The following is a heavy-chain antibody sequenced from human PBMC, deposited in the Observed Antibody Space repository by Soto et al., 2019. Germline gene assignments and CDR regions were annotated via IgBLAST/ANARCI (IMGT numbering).Heavy chain of an antibody. CDR2: ISGGGGST. CDR3: AKGFIVVVTAIRPDDNFDV. CDR1: GFTFNAYA. Sequence: GGSLRLSCAASGFTFNAYAMNWVRQVPGKGLEWVASISGGGGSTYYADSVKGRFTISRDTSKNTLYLQMNSLSAEDTAVYYCAKGFIVVVTAIRPDDNFDVWGQGTMVTVSS. J-gene: IGHJ3*01. V-gene: IGHV3-23*01. D-gene: IGHD2-21*02.